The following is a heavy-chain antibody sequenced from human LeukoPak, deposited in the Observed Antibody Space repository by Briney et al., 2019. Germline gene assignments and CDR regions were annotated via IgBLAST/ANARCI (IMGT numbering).Heavy chain of an antibody. CDR3: ARGRITIFGVVISRGYMDV. V-gene: IGHV4-59*08. Sequence: SETLSLTCTVSGGSISSYYWSWIRQPPGKGLEWIGYIYYSGSTNYNPSLKSRVTISVDTSKNQFSLKLSSVTAADTAVYYCARGRITIFGVVISRGYMDVWGKGTTVTVSS. CDR1: GGSISSYY. D-gene: IGHD3-3*01. J-gene: IGHJ6*03. CDR2: IYYSGST.